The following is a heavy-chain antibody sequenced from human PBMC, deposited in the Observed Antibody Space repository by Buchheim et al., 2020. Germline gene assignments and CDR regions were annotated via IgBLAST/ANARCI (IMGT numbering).Heavy chain of an antibody. CDR3: ATGEGATRNWFDP. CDR2: ISGSGHSI. J-gene: IGHJ5*02. D-gene: IGHD1-26*01. CDR1: DFSFSTYE. V-gene: IGHV3-48*03. Sequence: EVQLVESGGGLVQAGGSLRLSCAASDFSFSTYEMNWVRQAPGEGLKWVSYISGSGHSIYYADSVKGRFTISRDNAKNSLYLQMNSLRAEDTAVYYCATGEGATRNWFDPWGQGTL.